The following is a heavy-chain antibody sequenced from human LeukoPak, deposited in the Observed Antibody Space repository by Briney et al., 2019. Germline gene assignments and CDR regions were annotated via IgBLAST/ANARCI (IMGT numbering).Heavy chain of an antibody. Sequence: PGGSLRLSCAASGFTFSSYAMSWVRQAPGKGLEWVSAISGSGGSTYYADSVKGRFTISRDNSKNTLYLQMNSLRAEDTAVYYCVRVVDGWFGWFDPWGQGTLVTVSS. V-gene: IGHV3-23*01. D-gene: IGHD6-19*01. CDR3: VRVVDGWFGWFDP. CDR1: GFTFSSYA. CDR2: ISGSGGST. J-gene: IGHJ5*02.